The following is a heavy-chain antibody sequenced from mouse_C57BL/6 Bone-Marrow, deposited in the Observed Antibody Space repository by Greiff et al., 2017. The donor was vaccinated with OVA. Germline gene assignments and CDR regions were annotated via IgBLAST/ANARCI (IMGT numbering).Heavy chain of an antibody. Sequence: EVMLVESGGGLVKPGGSLKLSCAASGFTFSSYAMSWVRQTPEKRLEWVATISDGGSYTYYPDNVKGRFTISRDNAKNNLYLQMSHLKSEDTAMYYCARVRGAAYWGQGTLVTVSA. CDR2: ISDGGSYT. J-gene: IGHJ3*01. CDR1: GFTFSSYA. V-gene: IGHV5-4*03. CDR3: ARVRGAAY.